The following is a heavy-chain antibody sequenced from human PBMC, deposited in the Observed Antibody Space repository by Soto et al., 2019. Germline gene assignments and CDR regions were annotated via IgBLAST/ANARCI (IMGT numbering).Heavy chain of an antibody. CDR3: ARGTFYYDSRGYQHFDY. J-gene: IGHJ4*02. D-gene: IGHD3-22*01. CDR2: IIPIFGTS. CDR1: GGTFSSYA. V-gene: IGHV1-69*13. Sequence: SVKVSCKASGGTFSSYAITWVRQAPGQGLEWMGGIIPIFGTSNYAQNFQGRVTITADESTNTAYMELSSLRSEDTAVYYCARGTFYYDSRGYQHFDYWGQGTLVTVSS.